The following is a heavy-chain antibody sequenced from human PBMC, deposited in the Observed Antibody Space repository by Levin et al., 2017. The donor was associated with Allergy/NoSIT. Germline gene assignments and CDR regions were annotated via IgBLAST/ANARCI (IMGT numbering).Heavy chain of an antibody. V-gene: IGHV3-49*04. Sequence: GESLKISCTASGFTFGDYAMSWVRQAPGKGLEWVGFIRSKAYGGTTEYAASVKGRFTISRDDSKSIAYLQMNSLKTEDTDGYYCTRHHVVGIPTVDYWGQGTLVTVSS. CDR1: GFTFGDYA. D-gene: IGHD2-21*01. J-gene: IGHJ4*02. CDR2: IRSKAYGGTT. CDR3: TRHHVVGIPTVDY.